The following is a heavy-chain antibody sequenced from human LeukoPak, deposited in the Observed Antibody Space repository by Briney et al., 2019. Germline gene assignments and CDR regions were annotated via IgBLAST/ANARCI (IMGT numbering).Heavy chain of an antibody. CDR1: GGTFSSYA. CDR3: ARGRDGNWNDADYFDY. J-gene: IGHJ4*02. CDR2: IIPIFGTA. D-gene: IGHD1-1*01. V-gene: IGHV1-69*05. Sequence: ASVKVSCKASGGTFSSYAISWVRQAPGQGLEWMGRIIPIFGTANYAQKFLGRVTITTDESTSTAYMELSSLRSEDTAVYYCARGRDGNWNDADYFDYWGQGTLVTVSS.